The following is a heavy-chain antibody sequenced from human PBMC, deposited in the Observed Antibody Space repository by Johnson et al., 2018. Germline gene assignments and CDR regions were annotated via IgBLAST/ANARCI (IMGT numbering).Heavy chain of an antibody. J-gene: IGHJ6*03. CDR2: ISYSGNT. V-gene: IGHV4-59*01. CDR1: GGSITADY. Sequence: QVQLQESGPGLVKPSESLSLTCTVSGGSITADYWIWIRQPPGKGLEWIGYISYSGNTKYNPSLDSRVTISVDTSKTQFSLRLSSVTAADTAIYYCAKAVGSGYDDMDVWGKGTTFTVSS. CDR3: AKAVGSGYDDMDV. D-gene: IGHD1-26*01.